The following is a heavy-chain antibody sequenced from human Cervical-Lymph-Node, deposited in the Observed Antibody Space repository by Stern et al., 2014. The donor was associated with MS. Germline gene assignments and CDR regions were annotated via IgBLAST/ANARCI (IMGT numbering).Heavy chain of an antibody. CDR1: GGTFSSYA. CDR3: ASPAPLERGAGYLSALDY. Sequence: QLVQSGAGVKKPGSSVKVSCKASGGTFSSYAISWVRQAPGQGLEWMGGVIHIFGKANYAQKFQGIVTITADESTSTAYMELSSLRSEDTAVYYCASPAPLERGAGYLSALDYWGQGTRVTVSS. CDR2: VIHIFGKA. V-gene: IGHV1-69*01. D-gene: IGHD5-12*01. J-gene: IGHJ4*02.